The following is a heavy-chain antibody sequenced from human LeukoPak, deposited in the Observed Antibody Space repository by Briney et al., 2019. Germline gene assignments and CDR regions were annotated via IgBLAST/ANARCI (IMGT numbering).Heavy chain of an antibody. CDR1: GGSISSYY. CDR2: IYYSGST. CDR3: ARDIPRLYYYDSSGPLDY. D-gene: IGHD3-22*01. Sequence: PSETLSFTCTVSGGSISSYYWSWIRQPPGKGLEWIGYIYYSGSTNYNPSLKSRVTISVDTSKNQFSLKLSSVTAADTAVYYCARDIPRLYYYDSSGPLDYWGQGTLVTVSS. J-gene: IGHJ4*02. V-gene: IGHV4-59*12.